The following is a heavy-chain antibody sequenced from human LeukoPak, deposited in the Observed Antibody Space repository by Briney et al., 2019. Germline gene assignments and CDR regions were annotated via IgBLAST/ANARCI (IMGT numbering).Heavy chain of an antibody. Sequence: KPGGSLGLSCAASGLTFSDYYMTWIRQAPGKGLEWVSSISGSGTTTYSADSVRGRFTVSRDNAKNSVFLYMNSLRAEDTAVYYCAIQITMIVVVPYFDYWGQGTLVTVSS. CDR1: GLTFSDYY. V-gene: IGHV3-11*04. CDR2: ISGSGTTT. J-gene: IGHJ4*02. CDR3: AIQITMIVVVPYFDY. D-gene: IGHD3-22*01.